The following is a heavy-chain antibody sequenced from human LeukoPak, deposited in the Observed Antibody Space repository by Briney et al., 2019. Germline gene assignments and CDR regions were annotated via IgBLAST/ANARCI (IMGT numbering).Heavy chain of an antibody. J-gene: IGHJ4*02. CDR2: ICPSGST. V-gene: IGHV4-4*07. Sequence: AETLSLTCTVSGDFISPYYWSWIRQPAGKELEWIGRICPSGSTNYNPSLKSRLTMSIHTSKNQFSLNLTSVTAADTAVYFCARGPLSTGYFDFWGQGALVTVSS. CDR3: ARGPLSTGYFDF. CDR1: GDFISPYY. D-gene: IGHD2-8*02.